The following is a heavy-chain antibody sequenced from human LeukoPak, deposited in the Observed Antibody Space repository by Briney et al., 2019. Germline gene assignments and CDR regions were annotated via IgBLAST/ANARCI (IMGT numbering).Heavy chain of an antibody. Sequence: PSETLSLTCTVSGASISSGTYFWSWIRQPAGKGLEWIGRISSTGRTDYNPSLTSRVTISIDTSKNQLSMKLNSVTPADTAVYYCAKGAGPPWFDPWGQGTLVTVSS. V-gene: IGHV4-61*02. CDR3: AKGAGPPWFDP. D-gene: IGHD6-19*01. CDR1: GASISSGTYF. CDR2: ISSTGRT. J-gene: IGHJ5*02.